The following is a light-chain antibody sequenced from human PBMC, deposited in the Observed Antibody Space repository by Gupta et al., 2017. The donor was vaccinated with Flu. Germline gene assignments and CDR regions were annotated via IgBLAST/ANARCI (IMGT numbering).Light chain of an antibody. CDR3: VAWDTSRSAGV. CDR2: END. J-gene: IGLJ3*02. CDR1: NSNIGNNF. Sequence: SVFPPPPSVSAAPGHRVTISCSGGNSNIGNNFVSWYQQFPGTAPKLLIYENDQRPSGIPARFSGSRSGSSATLGITGLQTGDEADYYCVAWDTSRSAGVFGGGTKVTVL. V-gene: IGLV1-51*02.